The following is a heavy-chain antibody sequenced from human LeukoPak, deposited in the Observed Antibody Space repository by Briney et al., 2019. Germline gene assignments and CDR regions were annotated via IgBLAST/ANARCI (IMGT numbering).Heavy chain of an antibody. CDR2: INPSGGGT. V-gene: IGHV1-46*01. Sequence: ASVKVSCKASGYTFTNSYIHWVRQAPGQGLEWMGIINPSGGGTTYAQKFQGRVTMTRDTSTSTVYRELSSLRSEDTAVYYCARVQGYSSSRFDPWGQGTLVTVSS. D-gene: IGHD6-13*01. CDR1: GYTFTNSY. CDR3: ARVQGYSSSRFDP. J-gene: IGHJ5*02.